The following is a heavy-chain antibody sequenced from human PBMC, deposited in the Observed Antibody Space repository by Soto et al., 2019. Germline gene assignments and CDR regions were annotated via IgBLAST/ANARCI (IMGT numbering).Heavy chain of an antibody. V-gene: IGHV3-30*18. CDR2: ISYDGSNK. J-gene: IGHJ4*02. CDR1: GFTFSSYG. CDR3: AKDLAFNFGIDY. Sequence: QVQLVESGGGVVQPGRSLRLSCAASGFTFSSYGMHWVRQAPGKGLEWVAVISYDGSNKYYADSVKGRFTISRDNSKNTLYLQMNSLRAEDTAVYYCAKDLAFNFGIDYWGQGTLVTXSS. D-gene: IGHD3-3*01.